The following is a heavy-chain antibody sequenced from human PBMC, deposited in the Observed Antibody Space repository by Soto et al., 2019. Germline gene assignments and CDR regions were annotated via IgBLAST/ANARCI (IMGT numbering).Heavy chain of an antibody. V-gene: IGHV1-24*01. CDR3: ATGLTIFGVATFDY. CDR1: GYTLTELS. CDR2: FDPEDGET. Sequence: GASVKVSCKVSGYTLTELSMHWVRQAPGKGLEWMGGFDPEDGETIYAQKFQGRVTMTEDTSTDTAYMELSSLRSEDTAVYYCATGLTIFGVATFDYWGQGTLVTVSS. D-gene: IGHD3-3*01. J-gene: IGHJ4*02.